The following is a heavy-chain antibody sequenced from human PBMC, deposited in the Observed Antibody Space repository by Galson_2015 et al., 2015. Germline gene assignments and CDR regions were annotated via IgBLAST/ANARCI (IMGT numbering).Heavy chain of an antibody. D-gene: IGHD6-19*01. V-gene: IGHV2-70*01. CDR2: IDWDDDK. CDR3: ARIFLSSGIAVAGPFDP. CDR1: GFSLSTSGMC. Sequence: PALVKPTQPLTLTCTFSGFSLSTSGMCVSWIRQPPGKALEWLALIDWDDDKYYSTSLKTRLTISKDTSKNQVVLTMTNMDPVDTATYYCARIFLSSGIAVAGPFDPWGQGTLVTVSS. J-gene: IGHJ5*02.